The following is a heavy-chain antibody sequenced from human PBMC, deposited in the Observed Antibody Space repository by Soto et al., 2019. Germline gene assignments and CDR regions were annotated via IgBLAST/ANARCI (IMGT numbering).Heavy chain of an antibody. CDR2: VIPIFGTT. V-gene: IGHV1-69*06. J-gene: IGHJ4*02. Sequence: SVKVSCKASGGTFSNYALSWVRQAPGQGLEWMGQVIPIFGTTNYAQKFQGRVTLTADKSTGTAYMDLTSLTVEDTAVYYCARVGNWATGSYSTLFDQWGTGTLLTVSS. CDR1: GGTFSNYA. CDR3: ARVGNWATGSYSTLFDQ. D-gene: IGHD1-26*01.